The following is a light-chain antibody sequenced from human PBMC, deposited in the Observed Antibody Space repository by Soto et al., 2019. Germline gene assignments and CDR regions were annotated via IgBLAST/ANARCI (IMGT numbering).Light chain of an antibody. J-gene: IGKJ1*01. CDR1: QSVSSY. Sequence: EIVLTQSPGTLSLSPGERATLSCRASQSVSSYYLAWYQQKLGQAPRLLIHGASTRATGIPARFSGSGSGTEFTLTISSLQSEDFAVYYCQQYNNWPRTFGQGTKVDIK. V-gene: IGKV3-15*01. CDR2: GAS. CDR3: QQYNNWPRT.